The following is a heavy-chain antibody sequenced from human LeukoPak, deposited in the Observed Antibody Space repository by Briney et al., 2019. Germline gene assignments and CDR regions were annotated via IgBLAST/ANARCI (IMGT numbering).Heavy chain of an antibody. CDR3: ARATAGLVVISAPDY. D-gene: IGHD3-9*01. CDR1: GFTFSDYY. Sequence: PGGSLRLSCAASGFTFSDYYMSWIRQAPGKGLEWVSYISSSGSTIYYADSVKGRFTISRDNSKNTLYLQMNSLRGEDTAVYYCARATAGLVVISAPDYWGQGTLVTVSS. V-gene: IGHV3-11*04. J-gene: IGHJ4*02. CDR2: ISSSGSTI.